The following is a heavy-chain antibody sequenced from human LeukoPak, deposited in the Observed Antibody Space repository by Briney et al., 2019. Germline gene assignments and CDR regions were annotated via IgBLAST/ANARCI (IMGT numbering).Heavy chain of an antibody. Sequence: SETLSLTCSLSDDSFSTHYWTWIRHTPGEGLEWIGYISSIESTNYNPSLKSRVTITVDTSKKQFALKMTSVTAADTAVYYCARDPTTDTKGFDVWGQRTMVTVSS. CDR2: ISSIEST. J-gene: IGHJ3*01. CDR1: DDSFSTHY. D-gene: IGHD4-17*01. V-gene: IGHV4-59*11. CDR3: ARDPTTDTKGFDV.